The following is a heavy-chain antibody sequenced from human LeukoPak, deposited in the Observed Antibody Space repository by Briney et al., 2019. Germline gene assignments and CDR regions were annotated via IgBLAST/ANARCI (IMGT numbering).Heavy chain of an antibody. CDR1: GFTFSSYG. CDR3: AKDIRAYCGGDCYFDY. J-gene: IGHJ4*02. V-gene: IGHV3-30*02. D-gene: IGHD2-21*02. CDR2: IRYDGSNK. Sequence: WGSLILSCAASGFTFSSYGMHWVRQAPGKGLEWVAFIRYDGSNKYYADSVKGRFTISRDNSKNTLYLQMNSLRAEDTAVYYCAKDIRAYCGGDCYFDYWGQGTLVTVSS.